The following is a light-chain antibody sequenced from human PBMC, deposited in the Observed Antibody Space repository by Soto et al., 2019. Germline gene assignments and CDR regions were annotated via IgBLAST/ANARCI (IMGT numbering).Light chain of an antibody. CDR3: QQSYSTLYT. Sequence: DIQMTQSPSSLSASVGDRVTITCGASQSISSYLNWYQQKPGKAPKLLIYAASSLQSGVPSRFSGSGSGTDFTLTISSLQPEDFAPYYCQQSYSTLYTFGQGTKLEIK. V-gene: IGKV1-39*01. J-gene: IGKJ2*01. CDR1: QSISSY. CDR2: AAS.